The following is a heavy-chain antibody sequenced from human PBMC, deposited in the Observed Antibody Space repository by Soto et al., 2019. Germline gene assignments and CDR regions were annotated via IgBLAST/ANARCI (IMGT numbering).Heavy chain of an antibody. V-gene: IGHV4-34*01. CDR3: ARGEYYDFWSGYYTTYYYGMDV. CDR2: INHSGST. J-gene: IGHJ6*02. CDR1: GGSFSGYY. Sequence: PSETLSLTCAVYGGSFSGYYWSWIRQPPGKGLEWIGEINHSGSTNYNPSLKSRVTISVDTSKNQFSLKLSSVTAADTAVYYCARGEYYDFWSGYYTTYYYGMDVWGQGTTVTVSS. D-gene: IGHD3-3*01.